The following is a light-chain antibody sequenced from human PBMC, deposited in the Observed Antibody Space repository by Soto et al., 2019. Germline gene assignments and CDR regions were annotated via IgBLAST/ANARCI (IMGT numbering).Light chain of an antibody. CDR2: GAS. V-gene: IGKV1-12*01. Sequence: DIQMTQSPSSVSRSVGDSCTVSFRASQDIGNFLAWYQQTPGKAPRLLIHGASSLSREIPSRFSGGGTGTHFTLTISGLQPEDLATYFCLQTSPFPRTFGQGTKVDIK. CDR1: QDIGNF. J-gene: IGKJ1*01. CDR3: LQTSPFPRT.